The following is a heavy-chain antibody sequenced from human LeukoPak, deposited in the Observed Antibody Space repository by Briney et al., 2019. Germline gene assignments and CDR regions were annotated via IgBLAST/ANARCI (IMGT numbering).Heavy chain of an antibody. D-gene: IGHD4-23*01. CDR1: GYTFTSYA. V-gene: IGHV1-3*01. CDR2: INAGNGNT. Sequence: ASVKVSCKASGYTFTSYAMHWVRQAPGQRLEWMGWINAGNGNTKYSQKFQGRVTITRDTSASTAYMELSSLRSEDTAVYYCARAGTTVVTMFDYWGQGTLVTVSS. J-gene: IGHJ4*02. CDR3: ARAGTTVVTMFDY.